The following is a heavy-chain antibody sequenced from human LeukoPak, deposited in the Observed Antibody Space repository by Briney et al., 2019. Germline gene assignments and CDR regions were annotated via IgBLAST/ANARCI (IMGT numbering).Heavy chain of an antibody. CDR1: GFTFSSSA. J-gene: IGHJ3*02. D-gene: IGHD5-12*01. CDR2: INHSGST. V-gene: IGHV4-34*08. CDR3: AVASGYDYLGGAFDI. Sequence: TGGSLRLSCAASGFTFSSSAMSWVRQPPGKGLEWIGEINHSGSTNYNPSLKSRVTISVDTSKNQFSLKLSSVTAADTAVYYCAVASGYDYLGGAFDIWGQGTMVTVSS.